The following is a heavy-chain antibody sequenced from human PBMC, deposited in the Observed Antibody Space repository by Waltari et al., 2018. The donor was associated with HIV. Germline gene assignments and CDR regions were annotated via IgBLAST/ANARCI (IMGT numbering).Heavy chain of an antibody. CDR2: ISSSGNSS. J-gene: IGHJ4*02. D-gene: IGHD1-7*01. Sequence: EVQLVESGGDLVQPGGSVSLCCTVSGFTFSSFPMSGVRQAPGMGLEWVSAISSSGNSSYSEDSVKGRFTISRDNSKNTLYLQMNSLRAEDTAIYYCAKRLTGTQYYFDYWGQGTLVTVSS. CDR1: GFTFSSFP. CDR3: AKRLTGTQYYFDY. V-gene: IGHV3-23*04.